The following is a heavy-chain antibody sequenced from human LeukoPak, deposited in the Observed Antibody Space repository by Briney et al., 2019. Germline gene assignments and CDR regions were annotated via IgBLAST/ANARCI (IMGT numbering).Heavy chain of an antibody. CDR2: INQDGSDK. D-gene: IGHD4-23*01. Sequence: GGSLRLSCTASGFTFSNYAMSWVRQAPGKGLEWVANINQDGSDKYYVDSVKGRFTISRDNARNSLYLQMNSLRAEDTAVYYCTRVRLATHDYWGQGTLVTVSS. CDR1: GFTFSNYA. V-gene: IGHV3-7*01. J-gene: IGHJ4*02. CDR3: TRVRLATHDY.